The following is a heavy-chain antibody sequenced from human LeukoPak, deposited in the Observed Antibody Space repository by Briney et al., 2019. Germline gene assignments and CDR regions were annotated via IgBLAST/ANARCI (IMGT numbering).Heavy chain of an antibody. Sequence: SETLSLTCAVYGGSFSGYYWSWIRQPPGKGLKWIGEINHSGSTNYNPSLKSRVTISVDTSKNQFSLKPSSVTAADTAMYYCARGSTDGYCSGGSCYSTSNWFDPWGQGTLVTVSS. CDR2: INHSGST. J-gene: IGHJ5*02. CDR3: ARGSTDGYCSGGSCYSTSNWFDP. CDR1: GGSFSGYY. D-gene: IGHD2-15*01. V-gene: IGHV4-34*01.